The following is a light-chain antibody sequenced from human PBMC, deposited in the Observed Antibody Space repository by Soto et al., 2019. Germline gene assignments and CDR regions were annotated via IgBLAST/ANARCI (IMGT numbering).Light chain of an antibody. CDR2: DAS. CDR3: QQRSNWHPST. CDR1: QGISSA. V-gene: IGKV1-13*02. Sequence: AIQLTQSPSSLSASVGDRVTITCRASQGISSALAWYQQKPGKAPRLLISDASSLESGVPSRFSGSGSGTDFTLTISSLQAEDVAVYYCQQRSNWHPSTFGQGTRLEIK. J-gene: IGKJ5*01.